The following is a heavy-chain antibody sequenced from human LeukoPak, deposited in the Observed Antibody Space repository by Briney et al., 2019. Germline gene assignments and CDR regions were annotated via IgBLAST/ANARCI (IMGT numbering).Heavy chain of an antibody. CDR2: ISAYNGDT. CDR3: ARDYSKFIAVAAGY. V-gene: IGHV1-18*01. J-gene: IGHJ4*02. D-gene: IGHD6-19*01. CDR1: GYTFTSYG. Sequence: GASVKVSCKASGYTFTSYGISWVRQAPGQGLEWMGWISAYNGDTNYAQKLQGRVTMTTDTSTSTAYMELRSLRSDDTAVYYCARDYSKFIAVAAGYWGQGTLVTVSS.